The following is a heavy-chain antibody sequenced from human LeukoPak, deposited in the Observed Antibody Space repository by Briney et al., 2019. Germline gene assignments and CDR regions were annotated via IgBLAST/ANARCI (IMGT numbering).Heavy chain of an antibody. J-gene: IGHJ3*02. D-gene: IGHD3-9*01. CDR2: IYYSGST. CDR1: GGSISSYY. V-gene: IGHV4-59*01. Sequence: RPSETLSLTCTVSGGSISSYYWSWIRQPPGKGLEWIGYIYYSGSTNYNPSLKSRVTISVDTSKNQFSLKLSSVTAAATAVYYCARWGNILTGYHDDAFDIWGQGTMVTVSS. CDR3: ARWGNILTGYHDDAFDI.